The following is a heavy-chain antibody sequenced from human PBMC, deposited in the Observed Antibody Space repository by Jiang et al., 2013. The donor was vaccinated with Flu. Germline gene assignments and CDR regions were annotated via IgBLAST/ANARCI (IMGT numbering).Heavy chain of an antibody. Sequence: KPTQTLTLTCTFSGFSLSTSGVGVGWIRQPPGKALEWLALIYWDDDKRYSPSLKSRLTITKDTSKNQVVLTMTNMDPLDTATYYCAHRLRVLSGFYFDFWGQGALVSVSS. J-gene: IGHJ4*02. CDR1: GFSLSTSGVG. CDR2: IYWDDDK. V-gene: IGHV2-5*02. CDR3: AHRLRVLSGFYFDF. D-gene: IGHD2-15*01.